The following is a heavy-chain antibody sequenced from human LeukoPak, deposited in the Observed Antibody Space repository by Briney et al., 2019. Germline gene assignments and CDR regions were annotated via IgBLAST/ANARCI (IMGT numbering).Heavy chain of an antibody. CDR3: ARQVGATTDYFDY. Sequence: GGSLRLSCVVSGFSFSSYSMNWVRQAPGKGLEWVSSITGSSSIRHYVDSVKGRFTISRDNAKNSLYLQMNTLRAEDTAVYYCARQVGATTDYFDYWGQGTLVTVSS. CDR1: GFSFSSYS. V-gene: IGHV3-21*01. CDR2: ITGSSSIR. D-gene: IGHD1-26*01. J-gene: IGHJ4*02.